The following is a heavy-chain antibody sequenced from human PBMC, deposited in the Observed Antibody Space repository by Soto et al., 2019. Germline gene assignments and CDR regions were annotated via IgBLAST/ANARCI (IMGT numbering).Heavy chain of an antibody. Sequence: EVQLVESGGGLVQPGGSLRLSCATSGFTFGSYRMNWVRQAPGKGLEWVSYISSSSSTIYYADSVKGRFTISRDNAKNSLYLQMNTLRDEDTAMYYCARDWGYCSGGTCYYGMDVLGQGTTVTVFS. CDR3: ARDWGYCSGGTCYYGMDV. V-gene: IGHV3-48*02. J-gene: IGHJ6*02. D-gene: IGHD2-15*01. CDR2: ISSSSSTI. CDR1: GFTFGSYR.